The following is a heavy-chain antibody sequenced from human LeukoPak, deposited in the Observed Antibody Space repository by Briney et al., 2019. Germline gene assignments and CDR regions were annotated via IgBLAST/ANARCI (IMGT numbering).Heavy chain of an antibody. CDR1: GYTVTSYG. D-gene: IGHD1-26*01. Sequence: APVKVSCKASGYTVTSYGISWVRQAPGQGLGWRGWISAYNGNKYYAQKLQGRVTLATDTSTPKTYMDLKSLRCDATARYYFERGQHSESYFSVWFGPWGQGTLVTVSS. V-gene: IGHV1-18*01. J-gene: IGHJ5*02. CDR3: ERGQHSESYFSVWFGP. CDR2: ISAYNGNK.